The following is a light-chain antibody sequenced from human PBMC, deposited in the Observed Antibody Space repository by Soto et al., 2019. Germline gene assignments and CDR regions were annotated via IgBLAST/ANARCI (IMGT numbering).Light chain of an antibody. CDR2: DDS. J-gene: IGLJ1*01. CDR1: NIGGKS. CDR3: QVWDKSSRDHFYV. V-gene: IGLV3-21*02. Sequence: SYELTQPPSVSVAPGQTARITCGGNNIGGKSVHWYQQKPGQAPVLVVYDDSDRPSGIPDRFSGSNSGDTATLTIRRVEAGDEADYYCQVWDKSSRDHFYVFGTGTKVTVL.